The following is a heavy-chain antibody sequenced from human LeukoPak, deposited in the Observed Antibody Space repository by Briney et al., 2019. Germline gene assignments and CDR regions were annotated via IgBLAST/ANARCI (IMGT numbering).Heavy chain of an antibody. D-gene: IGHD2-2*01. CDR1: GFTFGSYE. V-gene: IGHV3-48*03. J-gene: IGHJ5*02. CDR3: ARLPGFCSSTSCYSGIDWFDP. CDR2: ISSSGSTI. Sequence: GGSLRLSCAASGFTFGSYEMNWVRQAPGKGLERVSYISSSGSTIYYADSVKGRFTISRDNAKNSLYLQMNSLRAEDTAVYYCARLPGFCSSTSCYSGIDWFDPWGQGTLVTVSS.